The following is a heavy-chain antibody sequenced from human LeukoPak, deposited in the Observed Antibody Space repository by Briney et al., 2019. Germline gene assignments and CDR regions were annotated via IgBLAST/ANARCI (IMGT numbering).Heavy chain of an antibody. CDR1: GLTFSSYG. CDR3: ARGAYSSTWSIGEYLDY. J-gene: IGHJ4*02. CDR2: ISDDGSNV. D-gene: IGHD2-2*01. V-gene: IGHV3-30*19. Sequence: PGGSLRLSCAASGLTFSSYGMDWARQAPGKGLEWVAVISDDGSNVFYADSVKGRFPISRDTSTHTVNLQVNSLRTEDTAVYDCARGAYSSTWSIGEYLDYWGQGTLVTVSS.